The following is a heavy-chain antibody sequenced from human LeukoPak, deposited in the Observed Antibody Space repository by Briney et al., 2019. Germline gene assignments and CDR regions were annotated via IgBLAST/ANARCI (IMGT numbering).Heavy chain of an antibody. CDR2: ISSSSGSI. CDR1: GFTFSSYS. J-gene: IGHJ6*02. CDR3: ARDRRASIFTMDV. V-gene: IGHV3-21*01. D-gene: IGHD1-26*01. Sequence: GGSLRLSCAASGFTFSSYSMNGVRQAPGKGLEWVSSISSSSGSIYYADSVKGRFTISRDNSKNTVYLQMNSLRAEDTAVYYCARDRRASIFTMDVWGQGTTVTVSS.